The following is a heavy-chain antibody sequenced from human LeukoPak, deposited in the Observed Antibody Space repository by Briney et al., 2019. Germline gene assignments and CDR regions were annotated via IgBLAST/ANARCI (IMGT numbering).Heavy chain of an antibody. CDR3: ARDRSSSTSCYDY. CDR1: GFPFSIYG. J-gene: IGHJ4*02. D-gene: IGHD2-2*01. V-gene: IGHV3-23*01. Sequence: PGGSLRLSCAGSGFPFSIYGMNWVRQAPGKGLEWVSGISPGGGPTYYADSVKGRFTISRDDSKNSLYLQMNSLRAEDTAVYYCARDRSSSTSCYDYWGQGTLVTVSS. CDR2: ISPGGGPT.